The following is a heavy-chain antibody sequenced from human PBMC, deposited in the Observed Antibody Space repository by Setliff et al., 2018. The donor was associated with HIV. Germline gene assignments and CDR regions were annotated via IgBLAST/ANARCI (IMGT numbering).Heavy chain of an antibody. V-gene: IGHV3-53*04. CDR2: IFLGGTT. CDR1: GFTVGSSY. D-gene: IGHD5-18*01. Sequence: GGSLRLSCTISGFTVGSSYMAWVRQAPGKGLEWVSVIFLGGTTYYADSVKGRFTISRHISKNTLYLQMNSLRAEDTAVYYCAHGKSYGSWDAFDIWGQGTLVTVSS. J-gene: IGHJ3*02. CDR3: AHGKSYGSWDAFDI.